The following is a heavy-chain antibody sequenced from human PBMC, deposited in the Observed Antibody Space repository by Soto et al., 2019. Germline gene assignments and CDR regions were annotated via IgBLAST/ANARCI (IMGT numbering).Heavy chain of an antibody. J-gene: IGHJ6*02. Sequence: QEHLVESGGGVIQPGRSLRLSCTASGFTFSGYAMYWVRQAPGKGLEWVAFVSYTVNNKYYADSVKGRFSISKDNSKNTLFLEVASLRTEDTAVYYCSGDRGGRSALFALDVWGQGTTVTVSS. V-gene: IGHV3-30*04. D-gene: IGHD2-21*01. CDR1: GFTFSGYA. CDR3: SGDRGGRSALFALDV. CDR2: VSYTVNNK.